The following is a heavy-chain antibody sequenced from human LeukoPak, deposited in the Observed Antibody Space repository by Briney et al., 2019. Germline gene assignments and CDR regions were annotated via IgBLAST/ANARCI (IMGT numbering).Heavy chain of an antibody. CDR3: ARVPGIAAAGFDY. J-gene: IGHJ4*02. V-gene: IGHV1-2*02. D-gene: IGHD6-13*01. Sequence: ASVKVSCKASGYTFTGYYMHWVRQAPGQGLEWMGWINPNSGGTNYAQKFQGRVTMTRDTSISTAYMELSRLRSDDTAVYYCARVPGIAAAGFDYWGQGTLVTVSS. CDR2: INPNSGGT. CDR1: GYTFTGYY.